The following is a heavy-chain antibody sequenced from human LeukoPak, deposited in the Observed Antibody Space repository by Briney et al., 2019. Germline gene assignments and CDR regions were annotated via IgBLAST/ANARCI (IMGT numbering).Heavy chain of an antibody. Sequence: GESLKISCKGSGYSFTSYWIGWVRQMPGKGLEWMGIIYPGDSDTRYSPSFQGQVTISADKSISTAYLQWSSLKASDTAMYYCARVGSAYCGGDCYSDEGTWFYPWGQGTLVTVSS. CDR3: ARVGSAYCGGDCYSDEGTWFYP. J-gene: IGHJ5*02. V-gene: IGHV5-51*01. CDR2: IYPGDSDT. CDR1: GYSFTSYW. D-gene: IGHD2-21*02.